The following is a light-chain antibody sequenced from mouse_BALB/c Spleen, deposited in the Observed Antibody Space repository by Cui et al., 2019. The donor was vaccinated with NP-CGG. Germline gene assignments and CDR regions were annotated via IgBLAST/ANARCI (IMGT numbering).Light chain of an antibody. CDR3: ALWYSNHWV. Sequence: QAVVTQESALTTSPGETVTLTCRSSTGAVTPSNYANWVQEKPDHLFTGLIGGTNNRAPGVPARFSGSLIADKAPLTITGAQTEDEAIYFCALWYSNHWVFGGGTKLTVL. CDR2: GTN. J-gene: IGLJ1*01. V-gene: IGLV1*01. CDR1: TGAVTPSNY.